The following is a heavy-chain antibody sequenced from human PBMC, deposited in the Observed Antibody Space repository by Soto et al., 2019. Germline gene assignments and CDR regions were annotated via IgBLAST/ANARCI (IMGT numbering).Heavy chain of an antibody. CDR1: GFTFSSNS. V-gene: IGHV3-48*02. CDR3: SRVIWSGHLTSDL. D-gene: IGHD3-3*01. CDR2: ISSSSSTI. Sequence: EVQVVESGGGLVQPGGSLRLSCAASGFTFSSNSMNWVSQAPGKGLEWISYISSSSSTIYADSVKGRFTISRDNAKNSLYLQMNSLRDEGTAVYYCSRVIWSGHLTSDLWGQGTLVTVSS. J-gene: IGHJ5*02.